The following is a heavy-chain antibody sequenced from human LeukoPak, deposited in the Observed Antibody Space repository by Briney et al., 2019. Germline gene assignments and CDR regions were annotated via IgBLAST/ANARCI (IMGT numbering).Heavy chain of an antibody. CDR1: GFTFTNYA. CDR3: ARDYHYYYGMDV. CDR2: ITGSDGTS. Sequence: GGSLRLSCVASGFTFTNYAMSWVRQAPGKGLEWVSAITGSDGTSHYADSVKGRFTISRDNSKNTLYLQMNSLRAEDTAVYYCARDYHYYYGMDVWGQGTTVTVSS. V-gene: IGHV3-23*01. J-gene: IGHJ6*02.